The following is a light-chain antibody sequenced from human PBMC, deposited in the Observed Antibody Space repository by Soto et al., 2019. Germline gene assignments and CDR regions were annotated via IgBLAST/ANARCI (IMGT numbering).Light chain of an antibody. J-gene: IGKJ1*01. CDR3: QQYSSSPVT. Sequence: EIVLTQSPATLSLSPGERATLSCRASQSVGDYLGWYQQKPGQAPRLLIYDASQRATGVPARFSASGSGTDFTLTISRLEPEDFAVYFCQQYSSSPVTFGQGTKVDI. V-gene: IGKV3-20*01. CDR1: QSVGDY. CDR2: DAS.